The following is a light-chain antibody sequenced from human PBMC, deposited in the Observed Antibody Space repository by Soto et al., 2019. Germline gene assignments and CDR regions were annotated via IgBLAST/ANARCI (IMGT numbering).Light chain of an antibody. CDR3: SSYTSSSTLYV. J-gene: IGLJ1*01. Sequence: QSAPTQPASVSWSPGQSITISCTGTSSDVGGYNYVSWYQQHPGKAPKLMIYDVSNRPSGVSNRFSGSKSGNTASLTISGLQAEDEADYYCSSYTSSSTLYVFGTGTKVTVL. V-gene: IGLV2-14*01. CDR2: DVS. CDR1: SSDVGGYNY.